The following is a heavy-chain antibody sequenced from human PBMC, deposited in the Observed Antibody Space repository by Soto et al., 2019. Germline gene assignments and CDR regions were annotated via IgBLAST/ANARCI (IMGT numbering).Heavy chain of an antibody. V-gene: IGHV3-7*04. J-gene: IGHJ4*02. CDR2: IKQEGNEK. Sequence: EVQLVESGGGLVQPGGSLRLSCAASGFTFTNYWMSWVRQAPGKGLEWVANIKQEGNEKYYVDSVKGRFTISRDNXRSXLYLQMNSLRAEDTAVYYCARNYNYGSGSYGYFDYWGQGTLVTVSS. D-gene: IGHD3-10*01. CDR3: ARNYNYGSGSYGYFDY. CDR1: GFTFTNYW.